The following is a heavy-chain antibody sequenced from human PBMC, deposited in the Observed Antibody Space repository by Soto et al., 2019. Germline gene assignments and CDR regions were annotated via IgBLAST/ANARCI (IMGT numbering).Heavy chain of an antibody. J-gene: IGHJ3*02. V-gene: IGHV3-15*01. CDR1: GFTFSNAW. CDR3: TTDGPGGYCSSTSCYAFDI. CDR2: IKSKTDGGTT. Sequence: GGSLRLSCAASGFTFSNAWMSWVRQAPGKGLEWVGRIKSKTDGGTTDYAAPVKGRFTISRDDSKNTLYLQMNSLKTEDTAVYYCTTDGPGGYCSSTSCYAFDIWGQGTMVTVS. D-gene: IGHD2-2*01.